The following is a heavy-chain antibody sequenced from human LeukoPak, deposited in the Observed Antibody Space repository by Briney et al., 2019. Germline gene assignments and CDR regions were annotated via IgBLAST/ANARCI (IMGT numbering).Heavy chain of an antibody. CDR1: GFSLGTSGMC. J-gene: IGHJ4*02. Sequence: SGPTLVNPTQTLTLTCTFSGFSLGTSGMCVSWIRQPPGKALEWLARIDWDDDKYYSTSLQTRLTISNDTSKNHVVPTTTTMDPVDTATYYCARAFPTVTTFDYWGQGTLVTVSS. CDR3: ARAFPTVTTFDY. V-gene: IGHV2-70*11. D-gene: IGHD4-17*01. CDR2: IDWDDDK.